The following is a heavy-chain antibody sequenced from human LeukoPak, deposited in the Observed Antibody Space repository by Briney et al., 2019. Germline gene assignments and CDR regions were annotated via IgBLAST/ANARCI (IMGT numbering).Heavy chain of an antibody. V-gene: IGHV3-30*03. CDR2: ISYDGSNK. CDR3: ARDFWWLPDY. Sequence: PGGSLRLSCAASGFTFSSYGMHWVRQAPGKGLEWVAVISYDGSNKYYADSVKGRFTISRDNSKNMLYLQLNGLTTEDTALYYCARDFWWLPDYWGQGTLVTVSS. J-gene: IGHJ4*02. CDR1: GFTFSSYG. D-gene: IGHD3-3*01.